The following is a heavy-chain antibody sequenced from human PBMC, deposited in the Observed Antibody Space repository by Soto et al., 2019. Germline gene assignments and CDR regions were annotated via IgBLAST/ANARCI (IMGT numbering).Heavy chain of an antibody. J-gene: IGHJ4*02. V-gene: IGHV1-3*01. CDR2: INAGNSNT. Sequence: GASVKVSCKASGYTFTSYAMHWVRQAPGQRLEWMGWINAGNSNTKYSQKFQGRVTITRDTSASTAYMELSSLRSEDTAVYYCARDLGGWPDYWGQGTLVTVS. CDR1: GYTFTSYA. CDR3: ARDLGGWPDY. D-gene: IGHD2-15*01.